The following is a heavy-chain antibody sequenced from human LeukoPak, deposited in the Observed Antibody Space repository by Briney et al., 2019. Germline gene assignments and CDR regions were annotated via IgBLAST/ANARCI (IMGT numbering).Heavy chain of an antibody. Sequence: SETLSLTCTVSGGSISSSSYYWGWIRQPPGKGLEWIGSIYHGGSTYYNPSLKSRVTIAVETSKNQFSLKLSSVTAADKAVYYCARSCRILDIVATIRARLGGNGFDIWGQGTMVTVSS. V-gene: IGHV4-39*07. J-gene: IGHJ3*02. CDR3: ARSCRILDIVATIRARLGGNGFDI. D-gene: IGHD5-12*01. CDR1: GGSISSSSYY. CDR2: IYHGGST.